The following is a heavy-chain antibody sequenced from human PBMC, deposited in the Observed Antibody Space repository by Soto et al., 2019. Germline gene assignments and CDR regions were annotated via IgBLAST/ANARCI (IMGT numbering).Heavy chain of an antibody. J-gene: IGHJ3*01. CDR1: GGAFSTSD. CDR2: IIPVFGAA. CDR3: ARDPLTGWENDAFDV. Sequence: QVHLVHSGAEVKMPGSSVRVSCASSGGAFSTSDIGWVRQAPGQGLEWMGGIIPVFGAAHYAQKFKGRVTITADESTRTASCETTSLTPEDTATYYCARDPLTGWENDAFDVWGPG. D-gene: IGHD2-8*02. V-gene: IGHV1-69*01.